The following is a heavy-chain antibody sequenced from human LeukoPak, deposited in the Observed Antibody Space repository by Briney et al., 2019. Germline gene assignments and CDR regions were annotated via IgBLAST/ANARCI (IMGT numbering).Heavy chain of an antibody. V-gene: IGHV1-18*01. Sequence: ASVKVSCKASGYTFTSYGISWVRQAPGQGLEWMGWISAYNGNTNYAQRLQGRVTMTTDTSTSTAYMELRSLRSDDTAVYYCARDHSSSWPTDCYFDYWGQGTLVTVSS. J-gene: IGHJ4*02. CDR3: ARDHSSSWPTDCYFDY. CDR2: ISAYNGNT. D-gene: IGHD6-13*01. CDR1: GYTFTSYG.